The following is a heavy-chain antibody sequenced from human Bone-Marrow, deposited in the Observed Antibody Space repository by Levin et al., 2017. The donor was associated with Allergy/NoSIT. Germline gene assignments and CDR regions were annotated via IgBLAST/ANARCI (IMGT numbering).Heavy chain of an antibody. CDR2: IYSGGNT. V-gene: IGHV3-53*01. Sequence: TGGSLRLSCAASGFTVSSSYMSWVRQAPGKGLEWVSVIYSGGNTYYADSVKGRFTISRDNSKNTLYLQMNSLRAEDTAVYYCARRTTGTTLDYWGQGTLVTVSS. D-gene: IGHD1-1*01. CDR3: ARRTTGTTLDY. J-gene: IGHJ4*02. CDR1: GFTVSSSY.